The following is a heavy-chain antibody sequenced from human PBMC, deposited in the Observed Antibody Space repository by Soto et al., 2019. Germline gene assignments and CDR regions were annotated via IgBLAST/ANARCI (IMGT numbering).Heavy chain of an antibody. Sequence: PSETLSLNCTVSGGSISSYYWSWIRQPPGKGLEWIGYIYYSGSTNYNPSLKSRVTISVDTSKNQFSLKLSSVTAADTAVYYCARDRTYSSTWSPDYWGQGTLVTVSS. D-gene: IGHD6-13*01. CDR2: IYYSGST. J-gene: IGHJ4*02. CDR1: GGSISSYY. V-gene: IGHV4-59*01. CDR3: ARDRTYSSTWSPDY.